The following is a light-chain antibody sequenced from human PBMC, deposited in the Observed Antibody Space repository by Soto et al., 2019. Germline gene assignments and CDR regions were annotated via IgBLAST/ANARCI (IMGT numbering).Light chain of an antibody. CDR2: DAF. J-gene: IGKJ4*01. Sequence: EIVLTQSPGTLSLSPGESATLSCRASRGLDSGQLAWYQQKVGRAPRLLIHDAFMRATGIPDRFSGSGSGTDFTLIISSLQSEDFAVYYCQQYNNWPLTFGGGTKVDIK. V-gene: IGKV3D-15*01. CDR1: RGLDSGQ. CDR3: QQYNNWPLT.